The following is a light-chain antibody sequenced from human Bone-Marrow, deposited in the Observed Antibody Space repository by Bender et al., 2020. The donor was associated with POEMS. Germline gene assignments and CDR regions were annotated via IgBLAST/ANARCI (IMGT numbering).Light chain of an antibody. CDR2: GNT. Sequence: QSVLTQPPSVSGAPGQRVTISCTGSSSNIGSGYDVHWYRQLPGTAPKLLIYGNTNRPSGVPDRFSGSKSGTSASLAITGLQAGDEADYYCQSYDRSLSVWVFGGGTKLTVL. V-gene: IGLV1-40*01. CDR1: SSNIGSGYD. J-gene: IGLJ3*02. CDR3: QSYDRSLSVWV.